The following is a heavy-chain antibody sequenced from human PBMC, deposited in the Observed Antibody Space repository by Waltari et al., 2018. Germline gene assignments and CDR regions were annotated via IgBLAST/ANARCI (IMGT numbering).Heavy chain of an antibody. CDR1: GFSFSDYP. CDR2: ISGSSVDT. CDR3: AKDWAMVRGVIRWVSHFDY. Sequence: EVQLLESGGGLVQPGGSLRLSCAASGFSFSDYPLNWVRQAPGKGLDWVSAISGSSVDTYYADSVKDRFIISRDNSKNTLYLQMNNLRAEDTAIYYCAKDWAMVRGVIRWVSHFDYWGQGSLVTVSS. V-gene: IGHV3-23*01. D-gene: IGHD3-10*01. J-gene: IGHJ4*02.